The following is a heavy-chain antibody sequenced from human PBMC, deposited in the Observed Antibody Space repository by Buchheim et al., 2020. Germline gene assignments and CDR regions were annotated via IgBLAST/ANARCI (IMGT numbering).Heavy chain of an antibody. J-gene: IGHJ4*02. CDR1: GYSFTSYW. D-gene: IGHD2-8*01. Sequence: EVQLVQSGAEVKKPGESLRISCKGSGYSFTSYWISWVRQMPGKGLEWMGRIDPSDSYPNYSPSFRGHVTISADKSISTAYLQWSSLEASDTAMYYCARHEIPGFCTDGVCPPTDYWGQGTL. V-gene: IGHV5-10-1*01. CDR2: IDPSDSYP. CDR3: ARHEIPGFCTDGVCPPTDY.